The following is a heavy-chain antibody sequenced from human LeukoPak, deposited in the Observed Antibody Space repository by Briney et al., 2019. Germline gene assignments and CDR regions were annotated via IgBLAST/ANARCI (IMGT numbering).Heavy chain of an antibody. CDR1: GFTFSSYA. D-gene: IGHD1-1*01. CDR3: ANTKQFEY. J-gene: IGHJ4*02. Sequence: GGSLRLSCAASGFTFSSYAMHWVRQAPGKGLEWVAVISYDGSNKFYADSVKGRFTLSRDNSKNSLYLQMNSLRAEDTAVYYCANTKQFEYWGQGTLVTVSS. CDR2: ISYDGSNK. V-gene: IGHV3-30-3*01.